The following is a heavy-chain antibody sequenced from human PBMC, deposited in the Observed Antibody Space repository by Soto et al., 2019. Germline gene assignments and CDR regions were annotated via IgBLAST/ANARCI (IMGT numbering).Heavy chain of an antibody. Sequence: QVQLVESGGGVVQPGRSLRLSCAASGFTFSSYGMHWVRQAPGKGLEWVAVIWYDGSNKYYADSVKGRFTISRDNSKNTLYLQMNSLRAEDTAVYYCARATRYYYDSSGYLDYWCQGTLVTVSS. CDR1: GFTFSSYG. CDR2: IWYDGSNK. CDR3: ARATRYYYDSSGYLDY. D-gene: IGHD3-22*01. J-gene: IGHJ4*02. V-gene: IGHV3-33*01.